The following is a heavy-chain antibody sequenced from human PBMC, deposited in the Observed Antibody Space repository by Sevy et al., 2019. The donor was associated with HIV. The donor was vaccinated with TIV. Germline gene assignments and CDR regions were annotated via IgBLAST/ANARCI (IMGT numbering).Heavy chain of an antibody. V-gene: IGHV6-1*01. D-gene: IGHD6-13*01. CDR1: GDSVSSNSAA. J-gene: IGHJ6*02. CDR2: TYYRSKWYN. CDR3: ARASIAAAGTHYYGMDV. Sequence: QSQTLSLTCAISGDSVSSNSAAWNWIRQSPSRGLEWLGRTYYRSKWYNDYAVSVKSRITINPDTSKNQFSLQLNSVTPEDTAVYYCARASIAAAGTHYYGMDVWGQWTTVTVSS.